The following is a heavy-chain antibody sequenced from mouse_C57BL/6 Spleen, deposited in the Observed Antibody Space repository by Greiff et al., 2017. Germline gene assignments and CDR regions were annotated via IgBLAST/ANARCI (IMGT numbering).Heavy chain of an antibody. CDR2: IYPGSGNN. V-gene: IGHV1-66*01. Sequence: VQRVESGPELVKPGASVKISCKASGYSFTSYYIHWVKQRPEQGLEWIGWIYPGSGNNKYNEKFKGKATLTADTSSSTAYMQLSSLTSEDSAVYYCARNPYDYDEGYFDYWGQGTTLTVSS. CDR3: ARNPYDYDEGYFDY. CDR1: GYSFTSYY. D-gene: IGHD2-4*01. J-gene: IGHJ2*01.